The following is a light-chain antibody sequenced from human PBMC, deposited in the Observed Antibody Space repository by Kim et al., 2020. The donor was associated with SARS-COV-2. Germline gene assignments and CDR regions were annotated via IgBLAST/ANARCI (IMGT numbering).Light chain of an antibody. CDR2: DTS. CDR3: QQYDSSPPT. Sequence: SPGARAVLSCRASQTIGDARLAWYQQKPGQSPRLLISDTSVRATGIPDRFAGSGSGTDFSLTINRLEPDDFAVYYCQQYDSSPPTFGQGTKVDIK. CDR1: QTIGDAR. J-gene: IGKJ1*01. V-gene: IGKV3-20*01.